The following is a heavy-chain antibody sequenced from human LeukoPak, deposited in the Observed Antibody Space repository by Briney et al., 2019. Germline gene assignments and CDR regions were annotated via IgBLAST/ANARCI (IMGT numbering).Heavy chain of an antibody. CDR2: IYYSGST. D-gene: IGHD5-18*01. CDR3: ARVYSYGQFDY. V-gene: IGHV4-38-2*02. Sequence: PSETLSLTCTVSGYSISSGYYWGWIRQPPGKGLEWIGSIYYSGSTYYNPSLKSRVTISVDTSKNQFSLKLSSVTAADTAVYYCARVYSYGQFDYWGQGTLVTVSS. J-gene: IGHJ4*02. CDR1: GYSISSGYY.